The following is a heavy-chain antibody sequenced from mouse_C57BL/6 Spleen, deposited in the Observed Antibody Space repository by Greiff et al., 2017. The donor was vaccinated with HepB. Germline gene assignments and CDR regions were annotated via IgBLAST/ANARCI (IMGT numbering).Heavy chain of an antibody. J-gene: IGHJ1*03. CDR2: IYPGDGDT. V-gene: IGHV1-80*01. CDR3: AREKYGSSYYWYYDV. CDR1: GYAFSSYW. Sequence: VQLQQSGAELVKPGASVKISCKASGYAFSSYWMNWVKQRPGKGLEWIGQIYPGDGDTNYNGKFKGKATLTADKSSSTAYMQLSSLTSEDSAVYFCAREKYGSSYYWYYDVWGTGATVTVSS. D-gene: IGHD1-1*01.